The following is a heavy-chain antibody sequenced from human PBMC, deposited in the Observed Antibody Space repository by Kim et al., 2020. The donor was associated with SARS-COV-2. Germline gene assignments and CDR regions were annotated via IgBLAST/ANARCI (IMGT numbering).Heavy chain of an antibody. D-gene: IGHD3-3*01. CDR3: ASLLLEWMVYGMDV. J-gene: IGHJ6*02. Sequence: ADSGKGRFTISRDNAKNSLYLQMNSLRAEDTAVYYCASLLLEWMVYGMDVWGQGTTVTVSS. V-gene: IGHV3-21*01.